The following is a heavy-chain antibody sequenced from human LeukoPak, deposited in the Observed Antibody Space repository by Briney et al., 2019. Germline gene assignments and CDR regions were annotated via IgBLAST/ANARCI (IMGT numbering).Heavy chain of an antibody. CDR3: AKHYMGSSYNHGLDC. CDR2: IYYSGST. CDR1: GGSISSSGYF. Sequence: SETLSLTCTVSGGSISSSGYFWGWIRQPPGKGLECIGSIYYSGSTYCNPSLKSRVTISVDTSKNQFSLKLSSVTAADTALYYCAKHYMGSSYNHGLDCWGQGTLVTVSS. V-gene: IGHV4-39*01. D-gene: IGHD3-10*01. J-gene: IGHJ4*02.